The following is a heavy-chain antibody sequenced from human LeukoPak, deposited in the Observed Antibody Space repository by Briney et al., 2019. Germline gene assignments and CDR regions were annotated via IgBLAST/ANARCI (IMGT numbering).Heavy chain of an antibody. CDR1: GYTFTSYG. CDR2: INPNSGGT. CDR3: ATSSGWKSNIDY. V-gene: IGHV1-2*02. D-gene: IGHD6-19*01. Sequence: GASVRVSCKASGYTFTSYGISGVRQAPGQGLEWMGWINPNSGGTNYAQKFQGRVTMTRDTSISTAYMELSRLRSDDTAVFYCATSSGWKSNIDYWGQGTLVTVSS. J-gene: IGHJ4*02.